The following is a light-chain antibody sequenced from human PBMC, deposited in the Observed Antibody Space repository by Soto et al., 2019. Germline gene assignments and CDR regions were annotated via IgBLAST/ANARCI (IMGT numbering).Light chain of an antibody. Sequence: DIQMTQSPSTLSASVGDRVIITCRASQSISSWLAWYQQKPGKAPKLLIYKASSLESGVPSRFSGSGSGTEFTLTISSLQPDDFATYYCQRYNTYSTFGQGTKVDIK. CDR2: KAS. CDR3: QRYNTYST. CDR1: QSISSW. V-gene: IGKV1-5*03. J-gene: IGKJ1*01.